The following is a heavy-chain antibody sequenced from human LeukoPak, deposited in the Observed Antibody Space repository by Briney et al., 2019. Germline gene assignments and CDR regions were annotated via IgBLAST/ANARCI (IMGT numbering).Heavy chain of an antibody. J-gene: IGHJ4*02. D-gene: IGHD3/OR15-3a*01. CDR2: ISSSSSYI. Sequence: PGGTLRLSCAASGFTFSSYSMNWVRQAPGKGLEWVSSISSSSSYIYYADSVKGRFTISRDNSKNTLYLQMNSLRAEDTAVYYCARDGPGDWGDLDYWGQGTLVTVSS. CDR1: GFTFSSYS. CDR3: ARDGPGDWGDLDY. V-gene: IGHV3-21*01.